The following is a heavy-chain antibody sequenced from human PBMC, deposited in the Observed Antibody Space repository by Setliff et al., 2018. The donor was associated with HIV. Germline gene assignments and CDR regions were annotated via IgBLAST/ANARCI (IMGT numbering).Heavy chain of an antibody. CDR3: ARVGPWYYKSSGYLASWDY. V-gene: IGHV1-69*13. D-gene: IGHD3-22*01. J-gene: IGHJ4*02. CDR2: RLPISHVT. Sequence: ASVKVSCKASGFTLNHYAISWVRQAPGQGLEWMGTRLPISHVTKYAKKFQGRVTITADESTTTTYMALSSLRTDDTAVYYCARVGPWYYKSSGYLASWDYWGQGTLVTVSS. CDR1: GFTLNHYA.